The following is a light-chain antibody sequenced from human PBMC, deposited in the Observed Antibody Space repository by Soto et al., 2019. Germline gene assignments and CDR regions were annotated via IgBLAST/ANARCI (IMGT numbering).Light chain of an antibody. Sequence: DIQMTQSPSSLSASVGDRVTITCRASQSISSYLNWYQQKPGKAPKLLIYAASSLQSGVPSRFSGSGSGTDFTLTINSLQPEDFATYYCQQSYSTLVTFGQGTKVDIK. CDR2: AAS. J-gene: IGKJ1*01. V-gene: IGKV1-39*01. CDR3: QQSYSTLVT. CDR1: QSISSY.